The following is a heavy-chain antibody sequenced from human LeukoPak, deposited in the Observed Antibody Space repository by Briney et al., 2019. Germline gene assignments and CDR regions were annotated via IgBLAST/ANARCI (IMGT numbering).Heavy chain of an antibody. V-gene: IGHV1-69*06. CDR3: ARENVYYDSSDYYPRFDY. J-gene: IGHJ4*02. CDR2: IIPIFGTA. CDR1: GGTFSSYA. D-gene: IGHD3-22*01. Sequence: SVKVSCKASGGTFSSYAISWVRQAPGQGLEWMGGIIPIFGTANYAQKFQGRVTITADKSTSTAYMELRSLRSDDTAVYYCARENVYYDSSDYYPRFDYWGQGTLVTVSS.